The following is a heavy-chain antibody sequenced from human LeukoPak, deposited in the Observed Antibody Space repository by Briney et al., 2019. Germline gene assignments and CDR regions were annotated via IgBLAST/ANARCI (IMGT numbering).Heavy chain of an antibody. CDR2: INAGNGNT. CDR1: GYTFPSYA. V-gene: IGHV1-3*01. Sequence: ASVKVSCKASGYTFPSYAMHWVRQAPGQRLEWMGWINAGNGNTKYSQEFQGRVTMTRDTSISTAYMELSRLRSDDTAVYYCARDREAVGIADFPWGQGTLVTVSS. CDR3: ARDREAVGIADFP. J-gene: IGHJ5*02. D-gene: IGHD6-13*01.